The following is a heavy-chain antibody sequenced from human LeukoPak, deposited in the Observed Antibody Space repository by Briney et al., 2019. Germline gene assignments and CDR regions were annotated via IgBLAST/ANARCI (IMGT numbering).Heavy chain of an antibody. D-gene: IGHD7-27*01. CDR1: GGSLSGYY. J-gene: IGHJ2*01. CDR2: INHSGST. V-gene: IGHV4-34*01. CDR3: ARDRQTGDPPSVI. Sequence: PSETLSLTCAVYGGSLSGYYRTWIRQPPGKGLEWIGEINHSGSTNYNPSLKSRVTISVDTSKKQFSLNLRSVTAADTAVYYCARDRQTGDPPSVIWGRGTLVTVSS.